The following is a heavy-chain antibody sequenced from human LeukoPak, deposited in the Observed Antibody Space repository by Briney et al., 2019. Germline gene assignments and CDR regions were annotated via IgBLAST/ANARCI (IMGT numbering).Heavy chain of an antibody. J-gene: IGHJ5*02. V-gene: IGHV1-8*01. Sequence: GASVKVSCKGSGYTFARYGVNWVRQATGQGLEWMGWMNPNSGNTGYAQKFQGRVTMTRNTSISTAYMELSSLRSEDTAVYYCARGRTILAAAGIWVKYNWFDPWGQGTLVTVSS. D-gene: IGHD6-13*01. CDR1: GYTFARYG. CDR3: ARGRTILAAAGIWVKYNWFDP. CDR2: MNPNSGNT.